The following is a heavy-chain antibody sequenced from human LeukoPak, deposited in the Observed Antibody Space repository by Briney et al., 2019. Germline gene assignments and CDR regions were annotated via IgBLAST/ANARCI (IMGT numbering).Heavy chain of an antibody. V-gene: IGHV4-59*01. J-gene: IGHJ6*03. CDR2: ISYSGST. CDR1: GGSINYYY. CDR3: ARASVTYYYYYYMDV. D-gene: IGHD4-11*01. Sequence: SETLSLTCTVSGGSINYYYWSWIRQPPGKGLEWIGYISYSGSTNYNPSLKSRVTISLDTSKNQFSLKLSSVTAADTAVFYCARASVTYYYYYYMDVWGKGTTVTVSS.